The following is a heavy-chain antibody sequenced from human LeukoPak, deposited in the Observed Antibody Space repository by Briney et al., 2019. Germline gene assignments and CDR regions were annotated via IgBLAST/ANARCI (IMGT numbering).Heavy chain of an antibody. Sequence: GGSLRLSCAVSGFTFSSYAMHWVRQAPGKGLEWVAVISYDGSNKYYADSVKGRFTISRDDSKNTLYLQTNSLRAEDTAVYYYARVWELLIDYWGQGTLVTVSS. CDR1: GFTFSSYA. CDR3: ARVWELLIDY. CDR2: ISYDGSNK. J-gene: IGHJ4*02. D-gene: IGHD1-26*01. V-gene: IGHV3-30-3*01.